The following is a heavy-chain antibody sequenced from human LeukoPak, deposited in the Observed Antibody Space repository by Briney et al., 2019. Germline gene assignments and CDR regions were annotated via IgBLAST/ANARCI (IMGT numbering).Heavy chain of an antibody. D-gene: IGHD7-27*01. J-gene: IGHJ4*02. V-gene: IGHV3-48*04. Sequence: GGSLRLSCAASGFTFSSYSMNWVRQAPGKGLEWISYISSSSSTIYYADSVKGRFTISRDNAKNSLYLQMNSLRAEDTAVFYCARDETGIDYWGQGTLVTVSS. CDR2: ISSSSSTI. CDR3: ARDETGIDY. CDR1: GFTFSSYS.